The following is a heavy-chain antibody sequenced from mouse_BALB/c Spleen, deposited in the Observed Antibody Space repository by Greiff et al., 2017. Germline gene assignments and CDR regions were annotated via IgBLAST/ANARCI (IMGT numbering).Heavy chain of an antibody. V-gene: IGHV1-4*01. CDR3: ARGGSLDY. Sequence: QVQLQQSGAELARPGASVKMSCKASGYTFTSYTMHWVNQRPGQGLEWIGYINPSSGYTNYNQKFKDKATLTADKSSSTAYMQLSSLTSEDSAVYYCARGGSLDYWGQGTTLTVSS. J-gene: IGHJ2*01. CDR2: INPSSGYT. CDR1: GYTFTSYT.